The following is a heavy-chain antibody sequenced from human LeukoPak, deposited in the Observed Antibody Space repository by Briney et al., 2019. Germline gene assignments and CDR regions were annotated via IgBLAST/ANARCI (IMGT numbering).Heavy chain of an antibody. Sequence: GGSLRLSCATSGFTFSTYSMNWVRQAPGKGLEWVSSISGSGRYIYYADSVKGRFTISRDNAKNSLYLQMNSLRAEDTAVYYCAELGITMIGGVWGKGTTVTISS. V-gene: IGHV3-21*01. J-gene: IGHJ6*04. CDR3: AELGITMIGGV. CDR1: GFTFSTYS. D-gene: IGHD3-10*02. CDR2: ISGSGRYI.